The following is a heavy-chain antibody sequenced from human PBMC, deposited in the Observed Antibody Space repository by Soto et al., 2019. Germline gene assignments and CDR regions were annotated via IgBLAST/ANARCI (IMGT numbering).Heavy chain of an antibody. CDR1: GDSISGGDYY. Sequence: SETLSLTCTVSGDSISGGDYYWIWIRQPPGKGLEWIGYIYYSGTAYYNPSLKSRVTMSVDTSKNQFSLKLSSVSAADTAVYYSARGRMEFYDSSGFVPHNWFDPWGHGTLVTVSA. CDR2: IYYSGTA. CDR3: ARGRMEFYDSSGFVPHNWFDP. D-gene: IGHD3-22*01. J-gene: IGHJ5*02. V-gene: IGHV4-30-4*01.